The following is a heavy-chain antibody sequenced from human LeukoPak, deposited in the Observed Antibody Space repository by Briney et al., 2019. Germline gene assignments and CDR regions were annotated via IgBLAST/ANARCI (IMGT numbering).Heavy chain of an antibody. CDR2: ISNDGSNK. CDR3: VRCPGIVGGTSSSFFDY. CDR1: GFSFSTYA. Sequence: GGSLRLSCAASGFSFSTYAMHWVRQAPGEGLEWVAVISNDGSNKYYPDSVKGRFTISRDNSKNTLYLQMNSLRAEDTAAYYCVRCPGIVGGTSSSFFDYWGQGTQVTVSS. D-gene: IGHD1-26*01. J-gene: IGHJ4*02. V-gene: IGHV3-30*04.